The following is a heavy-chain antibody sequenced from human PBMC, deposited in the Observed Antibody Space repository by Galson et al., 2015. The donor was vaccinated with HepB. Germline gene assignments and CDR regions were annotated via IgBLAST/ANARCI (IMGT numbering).Heavy chain of an antibody. D-gene: IGHD2-8*01. CDR2: INPNSGGT. Sequence: SVKVSCKASGYTFTGYYMHWVRQAPGQGLEWMGWINPNSGGTNYAQKFQGWVTMTRDTSISTAYMELSRLRSDDTAVYYCARAGYCTNGVCFWYFDLWGRGTLVTVSS. V-gene: IGHV1-2*04. CDR1: GYTFTGYY. CDR3: ARAGYCTNGVCFWYFDL. J-gene: IGHJ2*01.